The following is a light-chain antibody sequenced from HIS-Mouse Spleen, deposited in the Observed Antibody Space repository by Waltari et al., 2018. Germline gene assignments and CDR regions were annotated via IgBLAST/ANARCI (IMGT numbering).Light chain of an antibody. V-gene: IGLV2-23*03. CDR3: CSYAGSSTFEV. CDR2: EGS. CDR1: SSDVGSYNL. Sequence: QSALTQPASVSRSPGQSITISCTGTSSDVGSYNLVSWYQQHPGKAPKLMIYEGSKRPSGVSNRFSGSKSGNTASLTISGLQAEDESDYYCCSYAGSSTFEVFGGGTKLTVL. J-gene: IGLJ2*01.